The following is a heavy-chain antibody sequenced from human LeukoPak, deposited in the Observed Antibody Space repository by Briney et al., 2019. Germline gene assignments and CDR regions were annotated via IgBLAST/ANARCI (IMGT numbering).Heavy chain of an antibody. CDR1: GFTFSSYA. V-gene: IGHV3-23*01. D-gene: IGHD3-10*01. J-gene: IGHJ4*02. CDR3: AKNYGSGSYGSDY. CDR2: ISGSGGST. Sequence: GGSLRLSCAASGFTFSSYAMSWVRQAPGKGLEWVSVISGSGGSTYYADSVKGRFTISRDNSKNTLYLQMSSLRAEDTAVYYCAKNYGSGSYGSDYWGQGTLVTVSS.